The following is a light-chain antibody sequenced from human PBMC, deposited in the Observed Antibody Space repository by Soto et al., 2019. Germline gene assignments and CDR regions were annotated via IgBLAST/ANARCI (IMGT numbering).Light chain of an antibody. CDR1: QNVSTY. Sequence: EIVLTQYPATLSLSPGERVTLSCRASQNVSTYLAWYQQKPGQAPRLLIYDASDRATGIPARFSGSGSGTDFTLTISSPEPEDSAVYDCQQRTNWLTFGPGTKVDIK. J-gene: IGKJ3*01. CDR3: QQRTNWLT. V-gene: IGKV3-11*01. CDR2: DAS.